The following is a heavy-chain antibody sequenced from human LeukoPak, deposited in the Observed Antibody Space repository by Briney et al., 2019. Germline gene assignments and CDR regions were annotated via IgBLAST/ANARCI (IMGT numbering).Heavy chain of an antibody. J-gene: IGHJ4*02. Sequence: SETLSPTCTVSGGSISSHYWSWIRQPPGKGLEWIGYIYYSGSTNYNPSLKSRVTISVDTSKNQFSLKLSSVTAADTAVYYCASSSGYDFWSGPENYWGQGTLVTVSS. CDR3: ASSSGYDFWSGPENY. V-gene: IGHV4-59*11. CDR2: IYYSGST. CDR1: GGSISSHY. D-gene: IGHD3-3*01.